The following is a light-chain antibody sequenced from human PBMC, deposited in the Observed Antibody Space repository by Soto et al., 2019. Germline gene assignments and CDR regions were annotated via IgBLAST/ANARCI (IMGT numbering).Light chain of an antibody. CDR1: SSDVGGYNY. V-gene: IGLV2-14*01. CDR2: EVN. CDR3: TSYTSSNTPV. J-gene: IGLJ3*02. Sequence: QSVLTQPASVSGSLGQSITISCTGTSSDVGGYNYVSWYQQHPGKAPKLMIYEVNNRPSGVSNRFSGSKSGNTASLTISGLQAEDEADYYCTSYTSSNTPVFGGGTKVTVL.